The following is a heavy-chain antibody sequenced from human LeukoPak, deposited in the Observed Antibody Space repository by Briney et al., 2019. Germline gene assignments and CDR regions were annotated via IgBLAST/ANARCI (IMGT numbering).Heavy chain of an antibody. CDR1: GGSFIGYD. D-gene: IGHD6-6*01. CDR2: INHSGGT. V-gene: IGHV4-34*01. Sequence: SETLSLTCAVYGGSFIGYDWTWIRQPPGKGLEWIGEINHSGGTNYNPSLKSRVTISVDTSKNQFSLKLSSVTAGDTAVYYCASLARGGNWFDPWGQGTLVTVSS. CDR3: ASLARGGNWFDP. J-gene: IGHJ5*02.